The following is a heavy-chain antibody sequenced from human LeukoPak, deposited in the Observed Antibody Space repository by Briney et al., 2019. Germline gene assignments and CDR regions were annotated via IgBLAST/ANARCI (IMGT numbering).Heavy chain of an antibody. CDR3: AKVLEYSSGWKGPPEYNFDY. V-gene: IGHV3-33*06. Sequence: PGGSLRLSCAASGFIFSSHGMHWVGQSPGKGLEGVAVIWYDGSNKYYADSVKGRFTISRDNSKNTLYLQMNSLRAEDTAVYYCAKVLEYSSGWKGPPEYNFDYWGQGTLVTVSS. CDR2: IWYDGSNK. CDR1: GFIFSSHG. D-gene: IGHD6-19*01. J-gene: IGHJ4*02.